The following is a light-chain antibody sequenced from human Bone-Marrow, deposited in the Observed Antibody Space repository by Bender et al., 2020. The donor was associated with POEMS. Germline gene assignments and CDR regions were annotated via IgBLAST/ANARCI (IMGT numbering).Light chain of an antibody. Sequence: QSVLTQPPSASGTPGQRVTISCSGTYSNLGSNTVNWYQQHAPGTAPKLLIYNNDQRPSGVPDRISGSKSGTSASLAISGLRSEDEADYYCAAWDDSLRGAPVFGGGTKLTVL. V-gene: IGLV1-47*02. CDR3: AAWDDSLRGAPV. J-gene: IGLJ3*02. CDR2: NND. CDR1: YSNLGSNT.